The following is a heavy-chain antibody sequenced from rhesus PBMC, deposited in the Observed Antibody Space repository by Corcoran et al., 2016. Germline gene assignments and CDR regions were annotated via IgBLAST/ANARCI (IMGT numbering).Heavy chain of an antibody. V-gene: IGHV4-99*01. J-gene: IGHJ4*01. Sequence: QVQLQESGPGLVKPSETLSLTCAVSGYSFSSGYYWGWIRQPPGKGLEYIVYISVSCGSTNHKPAHKRRDTIAKETAKNQVSLKMSSVTAADTAVYYCARPNYYFDYWGQGVLVTVSS. CDR2: ISVSCGST. CDR1: GYSFSSGYY. CDR3: ARPNYYFDY.